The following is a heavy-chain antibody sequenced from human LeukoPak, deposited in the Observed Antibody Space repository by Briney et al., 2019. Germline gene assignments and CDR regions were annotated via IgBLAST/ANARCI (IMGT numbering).Heavy chain of an antibody. CDR1: GFIFNNYA. CDR3: ARPTIARGTYYYYGMDV. Sequence: GGSLRLSCAGSGFIFNNYAMHWVRQPPGKGLEWVSGISWNSGTIDYADSVRGRFTISRDNSKNTLYLQMNSLRAEDTAVYYCARPTIARGTYYYYGMDVWGQGTTVTVSS. V-gene: IGHV3-9*01. J-gene: IGHJ6*02. D-gene: IGHD6-6*01. CDR2: ISWNSGTI.